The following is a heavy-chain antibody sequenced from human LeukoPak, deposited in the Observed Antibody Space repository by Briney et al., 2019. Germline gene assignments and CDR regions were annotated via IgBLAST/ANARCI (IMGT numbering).Heavy chain of an antibody. Sequence: GGSLRLSCAASGFTFDDYAMHWVRQVPGKGLEWVSGISWNSGSIGYAASVTGRFTISRDNAKNSLYLQMNSLRAEDTALYYCAKGTGYSYGNNWFDPWGQGTLVTVSS. CDR1: GFTFDDYA. V-gene: IGHV3-9*01. CDR2: ISWNSGSI. CDR3: AKGTGYSYGNNWFDP. D-gene: IGHD5-18*01. J-gene: IGHJ5*02.